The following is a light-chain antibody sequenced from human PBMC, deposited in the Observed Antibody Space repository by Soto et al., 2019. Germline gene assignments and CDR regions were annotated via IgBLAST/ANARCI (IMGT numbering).Light chain of an antibody. J-gene: IGLJ1*01. CDR2: DVS. Sequence: QSALTQPLSVSGSPGQSVTISCTGTSSDVGGYNYVSWYQQHPGKAPKLMIYDVSKRPSGVPDRFSGSKSGNTASLTISGLQAEDEADYYCCSYAGSYTFPYVFGTGTKVTVL. CDR1: SSDVGGYNY. CDR3: CSYAGSYTFPYV. V-gene: IGLV2-11*01.